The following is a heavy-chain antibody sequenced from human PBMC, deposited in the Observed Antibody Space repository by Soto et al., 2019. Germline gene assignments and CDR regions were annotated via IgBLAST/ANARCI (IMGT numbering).Heavy chain of an antibody. CDR1: GGSISSSSYY. J-gene: IGHJ6*03. V-gene: IGHV4-39*01. Sequence: QLQLQESGPGLVKPSETLSLTCTVSGGSISSSSYYWGWIRQPPGKGLEWIGSIYYSGSTYYNPSLKSRVTISVDTSKNQFSLTLSSVTAADTAVYYCAGQTAHGEYGYYYYYYMDVWGKGTTVTVSS. CDR2: IYYSGST. CDR3: AGQTAHGEYGYYYYYYMDV. D-gene: IGHD4-17*01.